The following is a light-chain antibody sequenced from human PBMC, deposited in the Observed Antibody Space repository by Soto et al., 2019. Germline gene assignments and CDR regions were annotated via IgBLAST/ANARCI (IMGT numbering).Light chain of an antibody. Sequence: QSVLTQPASVSGSPGQSITISCTGTSNDINDYNYISWYQHHPGKAPKVIIYKVTNRPSGVSDRFSGSRSGNTASMTISAIQPEDEAHYYCASYTSPSFWVFGGGTKLTVL. V-gene: IGLV2-14*01. CDR1: SNDINDYNY. J-gene: IGLJ3*02. CDR3: ASYTSPSFWV. CDR2: KVT.